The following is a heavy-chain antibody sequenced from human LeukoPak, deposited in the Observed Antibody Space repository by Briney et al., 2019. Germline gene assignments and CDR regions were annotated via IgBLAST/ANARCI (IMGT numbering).Heavy chain of an antibody. CDR3: TTDVLSGYDYDY. CDR2: IKSKTDGGTT. Sequence: GGSLRLSCAASGFTFSNAWMSWVRQAPGKGLEWVGRIKSKTDGGTTDYAAPVKGRFTFSRDDSKNTLYLQMNSLKTEDTAVYYCTTDVLSGYDYDYWGQGTLVTVSS. J-gene: IGHJ4*02. D-gene: IGHD5-12*01. V-gene: IGHV3-15*01. CDR1: GFTFSNAW.